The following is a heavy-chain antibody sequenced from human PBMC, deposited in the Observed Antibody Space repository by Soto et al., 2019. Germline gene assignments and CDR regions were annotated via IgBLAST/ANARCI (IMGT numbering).Heavy chain of an antibody. CDR2: ISGSGDNT. J-gene: IGHJ6*02. CDR1: GFTFSSYA. D-gene: IGHD3-9*01. CDR3: AKPLVTASSYVRCALDV. V-gene: IGHV3-23*01. Sequence: PGGSLRLSCAVSGFTFSSYAMSWVRQAPGEGLEWVSVISGSGDNTYYADSVKGRFTISRDNSKNTLYLQMNSLTVEDTAAYYCAKPLVTASSYVRCALDVWSHGTTVAVSS.